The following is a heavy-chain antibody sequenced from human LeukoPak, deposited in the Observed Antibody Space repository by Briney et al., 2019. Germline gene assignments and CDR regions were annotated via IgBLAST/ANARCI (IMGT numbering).Heavy chain of an antibody. CDR3: ATSAKVTGTRTFDY. J-gene: IGHJ4*02. CDR2: MYYSGST. CDR1: GGSISSSSYY. Sequence: SETLSLTCTVSGGSISSSSYYWAWIRQPPGKGLEWIGSMYYSGSTYYNPSLKSRVTISLDTSKNQFSLKLSSVTAAGTAVYYCATSAKVTGTRTFDYWGQGSLVTVSS. D-gene: IGHD4-17*01. V-gene: IGHV4-39*01.